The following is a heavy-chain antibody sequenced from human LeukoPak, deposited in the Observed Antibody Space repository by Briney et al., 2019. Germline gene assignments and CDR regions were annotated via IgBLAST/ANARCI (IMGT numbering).Heavy chain of an antibody. V-gene: IGHV1-69*13. Sequence: VKVSCKASGGTFSSYAISWVRQAPGQGLEWMGGIIPIFGTANYAQKFQGRVTITTDESTSTAYMELSSLRSEDTAVYYCARDQVAAAGWYNWFDPWGQGTLVTVSS. J-gene: IGHJ5*02. CDR2: IIPIFGTA. CDR1: GGTFSSYA. CDR3: ARDQVAAAGWYNWFDP. D-gene: IGHD6-13*01.